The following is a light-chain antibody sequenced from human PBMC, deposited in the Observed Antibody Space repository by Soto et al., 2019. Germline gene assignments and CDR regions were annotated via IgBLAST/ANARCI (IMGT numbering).Light chain of an antibody. CDR2: DVT. V-gene: IGLV2-11*01. CDR3: CSYAGSHYV. J-gene: IGLJ1*01. Sequence: QSALTQPRSVSGSPGQSVAISCTGTSSDVGAYDYVSWYQQHPGKAPKLMIYDVTKRPSGVPDRFSGSKSGNTASLTISGLKPAEESDYYCCSYAGSHYVLRTGTKVTVL. CDR1: SSDVGAYDY.